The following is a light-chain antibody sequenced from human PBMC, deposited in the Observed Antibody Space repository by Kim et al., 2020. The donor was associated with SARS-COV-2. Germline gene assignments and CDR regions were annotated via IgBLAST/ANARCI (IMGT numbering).Light chain of an antibody. CDR3: QSADSSGSWV. J-gene: IGLJ3*02. Sequence: SYELTQPPSVSVSPGQTARITCSGDALPKQFSYWYQQKPGQDPVLLIYKDSERPSGIPERFSGSSSGTIVTLTVSGVQAEDEADYYCQSADSSGSWVFGGGTQLTVL. V-gene: IGLV3-25*03. CDR1: ALPKQF. CDR2: KDS.